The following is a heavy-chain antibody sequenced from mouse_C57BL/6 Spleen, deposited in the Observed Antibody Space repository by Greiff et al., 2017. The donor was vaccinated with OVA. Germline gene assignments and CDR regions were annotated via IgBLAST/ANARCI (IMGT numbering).Heavy chain of an antibody. D-gene: IGHD4-1*02. CDR2: INPNNGGT. V-gene: IGHV1-22*01. J-gene: IGHJ3*01. CDR1: GYTFTDSN. CDR3: ARPTGTAWFAY. Sequence: EVKLMESGPELVKPGASVKMSCKASGYTFTDSNMHWVKQSHGKSLEWIGYINPNNGGTSYNQKFKGKATLTVNKSSSTAYMGLRSLTSEDSAVYYCARPTGTAWFAYWGQGTLVTVSA.